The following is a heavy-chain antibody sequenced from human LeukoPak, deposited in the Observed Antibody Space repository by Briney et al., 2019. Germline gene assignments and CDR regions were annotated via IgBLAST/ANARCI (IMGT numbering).Heavy chain of an antibody. CDR2: IYHSGST. J-gene: IGHJ6*03. V-gene: IGHV4-4*02. Sequence: SETLSLTCAVSGGSISSSNWWSWVRQPPGKGLEWIGEIYHSGSTNYNPSLKSRVTISVDKSKNQFSLKLSSVTAADTAVYYCARGLNYDILTGYYKANYYMDVWGKGTTVTVSS. CDR1: GGSISSSNW. D-gene: IGHD3-9*01. CDR3: ARGLNYDILTGYYKANYYMDV.